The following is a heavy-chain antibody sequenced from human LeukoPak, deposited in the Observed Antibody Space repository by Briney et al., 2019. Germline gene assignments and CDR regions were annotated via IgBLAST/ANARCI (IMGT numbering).Heavy chain of an antibody. CDR1: GFTFSTYA. Sequence: AGRSLRLSCAASGFTFSTYAVRWVRQAPGKGLEWVALISSDGSKKYYADSVRGRLTITRDNSKSTLYLQMNSLTPEDTAVYYCARDQVGAIGGSAYGWFDPWGQGTLVSVSS. D-gene: IGHD1-26*01. V-gene: IGHV3-30-3*01. J-gene: IGHJ5*02. CDR3: ARDQVGAIGGSAYGWFDP. CDR2: ISSDGSKK.